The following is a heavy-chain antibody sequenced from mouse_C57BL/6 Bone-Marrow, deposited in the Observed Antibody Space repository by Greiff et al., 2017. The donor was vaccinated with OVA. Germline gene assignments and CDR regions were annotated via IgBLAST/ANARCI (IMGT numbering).Heavy chain of an antibody. CDR1: GYTFTSYW. D-gene: IGHD1-1*01. J-gene: IGHJ3*01. CDR2: IDPSDSYT. CDR3: ARHYFAY. Sequence: QVQLQQPGAELVMPGASVKLSRKASGYTFTSYWMHWVKQRPGQGLEWIGEIDPSDSYTNYNQKFKGKSTLTVDKSSSTAYMQLSSLTSEDSAVYYCARHYFAYWGQGTLVTVSA. V-gene: IGHV1-69*01.